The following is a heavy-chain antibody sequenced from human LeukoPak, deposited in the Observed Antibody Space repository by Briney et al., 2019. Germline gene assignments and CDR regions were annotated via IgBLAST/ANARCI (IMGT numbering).Heavy chain of an antibody. CDR3: ASDFDGVNGDFYYIPDF. CDR2: LRYDGTKK. D-gene: IGHD3-10*02. V-gene: IGHV3-30*02. CDR1: GFQFRKNG. J-gene: IGHJ4*02. Sequence: GGSLRLSCAASGFQFRKNGMPWVRQATGKGLEWVAFLRYDGTKKLYGASVRGRFTISRDNSKNTLYLEMNSLRHEDTAVYSCASDFDGVNGDFYYIPDFWGQGTLVTVSS.